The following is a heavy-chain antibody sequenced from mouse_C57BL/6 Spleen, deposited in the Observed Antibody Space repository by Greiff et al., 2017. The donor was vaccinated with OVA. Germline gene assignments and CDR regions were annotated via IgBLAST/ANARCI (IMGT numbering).Heavy chain of an antibody. J-gene: IGHJ2*01. CDR1: GFSLSTFGMG. CDR3: ARIEQDYYGSSFDY. Sequence: QVTLKESGPGILQPSQTLSLTCSFSGFSLSTFGMGVGWIRQPSGKGLEWLAHIWWDDDKYYNPALKSRITIPNDTSKIQVVLKLANVDTADTSTYYFARIEQDYYGSSFDYWGQGTTLTVSS. CDR2: IWWDDDK. D-gene: IGHD1-1*01. V-gene: IGHV8-8*01.